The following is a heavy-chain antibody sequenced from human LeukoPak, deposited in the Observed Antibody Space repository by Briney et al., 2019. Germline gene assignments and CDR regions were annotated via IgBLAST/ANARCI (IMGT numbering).Heavy chain of an antibody. CDR3: TREPAAMSAESFDP. CDR1: GDSINSLDL. D-gene: IGHD2-2*01. J-gene: IGHJ5*02. CDR2: MYLSGTT. Sequence: SETLSLTCTVSGDSINSLDLWSWVRQPPGKGLEWIGEMYLSGTTHSNPSVKSRVTISVDKSKNQFSLKLSSVTAADTAVYYCTREPAAMSAESFDPWGQGTLVTVSS. V-gene: IGHV4-4*02.